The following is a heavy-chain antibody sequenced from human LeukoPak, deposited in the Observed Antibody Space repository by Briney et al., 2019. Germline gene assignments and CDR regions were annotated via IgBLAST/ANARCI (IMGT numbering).Heavy chain of an antibody. V-gene: IGHV4-39*07. CDR2: IYYSGST. D-gene: IGHD3-22*01. CDR3: ARGSGDSSGYLGY. Sequence: PSETLSLTCTVSGGSISSSSYYWGWIRQPPGKGLEWIGSIYYSGSTYYNPSLKSRVTISVDTSKNQFSLELSSVTAADTAVYYCARGSGDSSGYLGYWGQGTLVTVSS. CDR1: GGSISSSSYY. J-gene: IGHJ4*02.